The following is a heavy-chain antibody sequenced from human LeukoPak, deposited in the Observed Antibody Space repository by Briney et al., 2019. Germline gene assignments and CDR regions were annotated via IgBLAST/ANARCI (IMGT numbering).Heavy chain of an antibody. V-gene: IGHV3-30*18. Sequence: GGSLRLSCAASGFTFSSSGMHWVRQAPGKGLEWVAVISYDGSNKYYADSVKGRFTFSRDNSKNTLYLQMNSLRAEDTAVYYCAKEYCSNSVCHSLDYWGQGTLVTVSS. CDR2: ISYDGSNK. J-gene: IGHJ4*02. CDR3: AKEYCSNSVCHSLDY. CDR1: GFTFSSSG. D-gene: IGHD2-8*01.